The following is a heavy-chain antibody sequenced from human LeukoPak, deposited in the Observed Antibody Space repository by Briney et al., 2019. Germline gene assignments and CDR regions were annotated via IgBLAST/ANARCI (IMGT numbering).Heavy chain of an antibody. CDR3: ARAQIVEVPFDY. CDR1: GYSISSHYY. D-gene: IGHD3-22*01. V-gene: IGHV4-38-2*02. Sequence: SETLSLTCTVSGYSISSHYYWGWIRPPPGKGLEWIGSIYHSGSTYYNPSLKSRVTISVDTSKNQFSLKLSSVTAADTAVYYCARAQIVEVPFDYWGQGTLVTVSS. J-gene: IGHJ4*02. CDR2: IYHSGST.